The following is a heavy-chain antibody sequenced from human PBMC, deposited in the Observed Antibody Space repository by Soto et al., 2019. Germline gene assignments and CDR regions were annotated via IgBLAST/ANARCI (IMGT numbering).Heavy chain of an antibody. CDR3: AKVRSSYYYSIGGAFDY. Sequence: GGSLRLSCAASGFTFSSYAMSWVRQAPGKGLEWVSAISGSGGSTYYADSVKGRFTISRDNSKNTLYLQMNSLRAEDTAVYYCAKVRSSYYYSIGGAFDYWGQGTLVTVSS. V-gene: IGHV3-23*01. D-gene: IGHD3-16*01. CDR1: GFTFSSYA. CDR2: ISGSGGST. J-gene: IGHJ4*02.